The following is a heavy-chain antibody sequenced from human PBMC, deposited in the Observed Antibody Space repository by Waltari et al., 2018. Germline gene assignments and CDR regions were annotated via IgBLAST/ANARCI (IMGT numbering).Heavy chain of an antibody. CDR2: MNPNSGNT. Sequence: QVQLVQSAAEVQTPGASVKVYCKAYGYTFTSTYINGVRQATGQGLEWMGGMNPNSGNTGYAQKFQGRVTITRNTSISTAYMELSSLRSEDTAVYYCARGEPRNYFDYWGQGTLVTVSS. CDR1: GYTFTSTY. CDR3: ARGEPRNYFDY. V-gene: IGHV1-8*03. J-gene: IGHJ4*02. D-gene: IGHD3-10*01.